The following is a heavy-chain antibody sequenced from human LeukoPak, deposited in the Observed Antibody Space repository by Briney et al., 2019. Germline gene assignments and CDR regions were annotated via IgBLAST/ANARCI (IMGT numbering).Heavy chain of an antibody. D-gene: IGHD5-18*01. J-gene: IGHJ4*02. Sequence: GESLKISCKDSGYSFTSYWIGWVRQMPGKGLEWMGIIYPGDSDTRYSPSFQGQVTISADKSISTAYLQWSSLKASDTAMYYCARQTPVDTAMVTSMDYWGQGTLVTVSS. V-gene: IGHV5-51*01. CDR2: IYPGDSDT. CDR1: GYSFTSYW. CDR3: ARQTPVDTAMVTSMDY.